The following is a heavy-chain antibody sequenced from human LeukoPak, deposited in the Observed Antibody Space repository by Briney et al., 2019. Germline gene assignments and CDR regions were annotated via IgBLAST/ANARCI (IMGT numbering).Heavy chain of an antibody. Sequence: PSQTLSLTCDVSGGSISSGGYSWSWIRQPPGRGLVWIGYIYHSGSTYYNPSLKSRVTISVDRSKNQFSLKLSSVTAADTAVYYCARGRITDGMDVWGKGTTVTVSS. D-gene: IGHD2-15*01. V-gene: IGHV4-30-2*01. J-gene: IGHJ6*04. CDR2: IYHSGST. CDR3: ARGRITDGMDV. CDR1: GGSISSGGYS.